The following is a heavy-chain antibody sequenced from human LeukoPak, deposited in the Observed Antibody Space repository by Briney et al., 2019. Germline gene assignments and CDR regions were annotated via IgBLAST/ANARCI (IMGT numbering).Heavy chain of an antibody. CDR3: ANTGMLRRVGYLDV. J-gene: IGHJ6*04. D-gene: IGHD1-1*01. Sequence: GGSLRLSCVASGFIFSDYGIQWVRQAPGKGLEWVAVIAYDGNNTYYGDSVRGRFTISRDNSKKMVYLEMNSLRVEDTAVYYCANTGMLRRVGYLDVWGKGTAVIVSS. CDR2: IAYDGNNT. V-gene: IGHV3-30*18. CDR1: GFIFSDYG.